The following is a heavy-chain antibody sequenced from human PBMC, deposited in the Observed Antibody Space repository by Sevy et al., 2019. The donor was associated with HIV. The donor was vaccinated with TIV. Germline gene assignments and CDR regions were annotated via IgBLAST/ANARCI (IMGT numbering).Heavy chain of an antibody. J-gene: IGHJ4*02. Sequence: ASVKVSCKGFGYSFTNYWVAWVRQMPGKGLEWMGIIYPGDSDTRYSPSFQGQVTFSADKSISTAYLQWSSLKASDTAMYYCAINYYDSSGFPSYWGQGTLVTVSS. D-gene: IGHD3-22*01. V-gene: IGHV5-51*01. CDR2: IYPGDSDT. CDR1: GYSFTNYW. CDR3: AINYYDSSGFPSY.